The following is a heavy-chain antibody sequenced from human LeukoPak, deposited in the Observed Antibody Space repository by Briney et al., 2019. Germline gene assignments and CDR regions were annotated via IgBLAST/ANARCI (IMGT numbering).Heavy chain of an antibody. Sequence: GGSLRLSCAASGFTFNAFGMNWVRQAPGKGLEWVSYIGTTSGAIYYADSVKGRFTISRDSAKNSLYLQMNSLRAEDTAVYYCARDDLGTSFYSYGMDVWGQGTTVTVSS. CDR1: GFTFNAFG. V-gene: IGHV3-48*01. D-gene: IGHD3/OR15-3a*01. CDR2: IGTTSGAI. CDR3: ARDDLGTSFYSYGMDV. J-gene: IGHJ6*02.